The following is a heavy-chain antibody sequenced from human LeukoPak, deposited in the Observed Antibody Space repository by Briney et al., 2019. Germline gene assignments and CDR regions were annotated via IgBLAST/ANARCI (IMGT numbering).Heavy chain of an antibody. J-gene: IGHJ4*02. V-gene: IGHV3-7*01. D-gene: IGHD3-3*01. CDR2: IKQDGSEK. CDR1: GFTFSSYW. Sequence: GSLRLSCAASGFTFSSYWMSWVRQAPGKGLEWVANIKQDGSEKYYVDSVKGRFTISRDNAKNSLYLQMNSLRAEDTAVYYCARLRFLEWFHDDYWGQGTLVTVSS. CDR3: ARLRFLEWFHDDY.